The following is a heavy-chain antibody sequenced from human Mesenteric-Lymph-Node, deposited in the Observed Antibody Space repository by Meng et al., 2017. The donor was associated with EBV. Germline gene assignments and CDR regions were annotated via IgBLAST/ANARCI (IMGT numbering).Heavy chain of an antibody. J-gene: IGHJ4*02. CDR1: GGSFSGYY. V-gene: IGHV4-34*01. Sequence: QVQLQQWGAGLLKPSETLLLTCAVYGGSFSGYYWSWIRQPPGKGLEWIGEINHSGSTNYNPSLKSRVTISVDTSKNQFSLKLSSVTAADTAVYYCARGEKGPIDYWGQGTLVTVSS. CDR2: INHSGST. CDR3: ARGEKGPIDY.